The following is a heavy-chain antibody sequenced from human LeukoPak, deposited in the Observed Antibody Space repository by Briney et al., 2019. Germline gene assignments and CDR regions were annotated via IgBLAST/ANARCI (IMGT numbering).Heavy chain of an antibody. Sequence: SVKVSCKASGGTFSSYAISWVRQAPGQGLEWMGGIIPIFGTANYAQKFQGRVTITADESTSTAYMELSSLRSEDTAVYYCARDLPLGHCSSTSCYKGWFDPWGQGTLVTVSS. D-gene: IGHD2-2*02. J-gene: IGHJ5*02. CDR3: ARDLPLGHCSSTSCYKGWFDP. V-gene: IGHV1-69*01. CDR2: IIPIFGTA. CDR1: GGTFSSYA.